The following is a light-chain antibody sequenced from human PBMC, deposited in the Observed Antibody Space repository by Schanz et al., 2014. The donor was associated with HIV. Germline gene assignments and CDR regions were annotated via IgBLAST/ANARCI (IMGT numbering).Light chain of an antibody. CDR2: SIY. V-gene: IGLV1-44*01. J-gene: IGLJ3*02. CDR1: GSNIRNNT. Sequence: QSVLTQPPSASGTPGQRVTISCSISGSNIRNNTINRFRPLPGTAPKLLIHSIYHRPSGVPDRFSGSTSDTSASLAISGLQSEDETDYYCGTWDDSLNAWVFGGGTKLTVL. CDR3: GTWDDSLNAWV.